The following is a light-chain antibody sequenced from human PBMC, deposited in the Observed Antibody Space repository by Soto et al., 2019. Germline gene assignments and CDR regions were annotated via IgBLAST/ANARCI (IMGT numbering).Light chain of an antibody. J-gene: IGKJ5*01. V-gene: IGKV3-15*01. CDR3: QQYSSSPS. Sequence: EIVMTQSPTTLSVSPGERATLSCRASQSVSTNLAWYQQKPGQVPSLLIYGASTRASGIPARFSGSGSGTEFTLTIGSLQSEDFAVYYCQQYSSSPSFGQGIRLEIK. CDR2: GAS. CDR1: QSVSTN.